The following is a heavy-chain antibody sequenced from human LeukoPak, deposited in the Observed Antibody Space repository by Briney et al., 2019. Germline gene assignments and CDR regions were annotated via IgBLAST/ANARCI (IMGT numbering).Heavy chain of an antibody. J-gene: IGHJ4*02. CDR3: ARGENTYIDY. CDR2: ISSEGSST. CDR1: GFTFSSYS. V-gene: IGHV3-74*01. D-gene: IGHD3-16*01. Sequence: GGSLRLSCVASGFTFSSYSMNWVRQAPGKGLVWVSRISSEGSSTTYADSVKGRFTISRDNAKDTLYLQMNSLRAEDTAVYYCARGENTYIDYWGQGTLVTVSS.